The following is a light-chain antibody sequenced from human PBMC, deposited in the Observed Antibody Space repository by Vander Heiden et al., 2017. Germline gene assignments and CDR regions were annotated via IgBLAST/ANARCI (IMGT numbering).Light chain of an antibody. J-gene: IGLJ3*02. V-gene: IGLV2-14*01. Sequence: QSALTQPASVSGSPGQSITIPCTGTSSDVGGYNYVSWYQQHPGKAPKLMIYEVSNRPSEVSTRFSGSKSGNTASLTISGLQAEAEADYYCGSYSSSSTWVFGGGTKLTVL. CDR2: EVS. CDR1: SSDVGGYNY. CDR3: GSYSSSSTWV.